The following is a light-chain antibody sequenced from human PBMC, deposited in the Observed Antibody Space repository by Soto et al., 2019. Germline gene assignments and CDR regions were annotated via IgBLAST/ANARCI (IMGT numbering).Light chain of an antibody. CDR1: LSVLYSPNKKNY. Sequence: DIVMTQSPDSLAGSLGERATINCRSSLSVLYSPNKKNYLAWFQQKPGQPPKVLLYWASIRASGVPDRFSGSESGTELTLTINNLQPEDVAIYYGHQYYKSPWTFGQGTKVEIK. CDR3: HQYYKSPWT. J-gene: IGKJ1*01. CDR2: WAS. V-gene: IGKV4-1*01.